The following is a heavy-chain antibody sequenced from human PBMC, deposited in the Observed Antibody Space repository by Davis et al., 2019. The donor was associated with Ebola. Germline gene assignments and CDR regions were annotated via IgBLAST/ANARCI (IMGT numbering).Heavy chain of an antibody. CDR1: GFTFRKYW. CDR3: ARGGRDGYDLRY. Sequence: GGSLRLSCAASGFTFRKYWMHWVRQVPGKGLEWVSAISGSGGSTYYADSVKGRFTISRDNAKNSLYLQMNSLRAEDTAVYYCARGGRDGYDLRYWGQGTLVTVSS. D-gene: IGHD5-24*01. J-gene: IGHJ4*02. V-gene: IGHV3-23*01. CDR2: ISGSGGST.